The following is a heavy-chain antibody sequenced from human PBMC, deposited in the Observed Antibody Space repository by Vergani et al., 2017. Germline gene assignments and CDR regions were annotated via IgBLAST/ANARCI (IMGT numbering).Heavy chain of an antibody. CDR1: GFTFSDYY. J-gene: IGHJ4*02. Sequence: QVQLVESGGGVVQPGRSLRLSCAASGFTFSDYYMSWIRQAPGKGLEWVSYISSSGSTIYYADSVKGRFTISRDNAKNSLYLQMNSLRAEDTAVYYCARVYSSSWPIGYFDYWGQGTLVTVSS. V-gene: IGHV3-11*01. CDR3: ARVYSSSWPIGYFDY. D-gene: IGHD6-13*01. CDR2: ISSSGSTI.